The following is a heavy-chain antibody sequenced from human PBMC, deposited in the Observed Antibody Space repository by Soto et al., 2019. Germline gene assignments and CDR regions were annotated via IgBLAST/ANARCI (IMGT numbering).Heavy chain of an antibody. CDR1: GFTFSSYG. Sequence: GGSLRLSCAASGFTFSSYGMHWVRQAPGKGLEWVAAIWYDGSNKYYADSVKGRFTISRDNSKNTLYLQMNSLRAEDTAVYYCARARRSSGWYYFDYWGQGTLVTVSS. V-gene: IGHV3-33*01. CDR2: IWYDGSNK. D-gene: IGHD6-19*01. J-gene: IGHJ4*02. CDR3: ARARRSSGWYYFDY.